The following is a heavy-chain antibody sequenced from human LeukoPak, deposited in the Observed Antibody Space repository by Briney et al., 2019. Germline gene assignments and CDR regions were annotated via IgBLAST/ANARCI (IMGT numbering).Heavy chain of an antibody. J-gene: IGHJ6*03. D-gene: IGHD6-13*01. CDR3: ARGEAAAAGGSASGKYYMDV. CDR1: GGTFISYA. Sequence: ASVKVSCKASGGTFISYAISWVRQAPGQGLEWMGGIIPIFGTANYAQKFQGRVTITADKSTSTAYMELSSLRSEDTAVYYCARGEAAAAGGSASGKYYMDVWGKGTTVTVSS. CDR2: IIPIFGTA. V-gene: IGHV1-69*06.